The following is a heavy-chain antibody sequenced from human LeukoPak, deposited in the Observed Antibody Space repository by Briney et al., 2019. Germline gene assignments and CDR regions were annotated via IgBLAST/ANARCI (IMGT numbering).Heavy chain of an antibody. CDR2: INPNSGYT. V-gene: IGHV1-2*02. J-gene: IGHJ4*02. CDR3: ARDPSGDSSGYPFDY. D-gene: IGHD3-22*01. CDR1: EYTFTGYY. Sequence: GASVKVSCKASEYTFTGYYMQWVRQAPGQGPEWMGWINPNSGYTNYAQKFQGRVTMTRDKSISTAYMELSRLGSDDTAMYYCARDPSGDSSGYPFDYWGQGTLVTVSS.